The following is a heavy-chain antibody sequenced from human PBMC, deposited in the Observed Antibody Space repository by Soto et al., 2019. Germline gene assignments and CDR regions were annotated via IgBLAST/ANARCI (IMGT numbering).Heavy chain of an antibody. D-gene: IGHD3-3*01. J-gene: IGHJ6*02. Sequence: XGSLRLSCAASGFTFSSYGMHWVRQAPGKGLEWVAVISYDGSNKYYADSVKGRFTISRDNSKNTLYLQMNSLRAEDTAVYYCAKDRRGYDFWSGTENYYYYYGMDVRGQGTTVTVSS. CDR2: ISYDGSNK. CDR3: AKDRRGYDFWSGTENYYYYYGMDV. V-gene: IGHV3-30*18. CDR1: GFTFSSYG.